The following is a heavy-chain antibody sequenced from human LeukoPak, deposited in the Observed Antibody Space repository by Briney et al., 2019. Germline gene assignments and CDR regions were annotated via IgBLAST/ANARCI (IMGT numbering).Heavy chain of an antibody. J-gene: IGHJ4*02. CDR1: GGSISVSGYF. V-gene: IGHV4-61*08. D-gene: IGHD3-10*01. CDR3: ARMVQGGYFDS. CDR2: IFYSGST. Sequence: WETLSLTCTVSGGSISVSGYFWSFIRQSPGKGLEWIGYIFYSGSTNYNSSLKSRVTISVATSKNQFSLNLSSVTAADTAVYYCARMVQGGYFDSWGQGILVTVSS.